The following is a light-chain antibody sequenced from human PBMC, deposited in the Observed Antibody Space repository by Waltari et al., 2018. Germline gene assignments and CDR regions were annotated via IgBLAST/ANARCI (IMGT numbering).Light chain of an antibody. Sequence: EIVLTQSRGTLSLSPGERATLSCRASQSVTSNYLAWYQQRPGQAPRLLIYGASNRATGIPDRFSGSGSGTDFSLTINRLEPEDFAVYYCQQYDRSPETFGQGTKLEIK. V-gene: IGKV3-20*01. CDR1: QSVTSNY. CDR3: QQYDRSPET. J-gene: IGKJ2*01. CDR2: GAS.